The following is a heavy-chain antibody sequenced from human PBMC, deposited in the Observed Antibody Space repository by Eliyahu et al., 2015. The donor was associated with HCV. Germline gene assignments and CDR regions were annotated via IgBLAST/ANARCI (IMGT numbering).Heavy chain of an antibody. V-gene: IGHV3-7*01. CDR2: IKKDGSEI. Sequence: EVQLVESGGGXVQPGGSXRLSCAASGXRFXNYWMSWVRQAPGKGLEWVANIKKDGSEIFYVDSVKGRFTIFRDNAKNSLHLQMSSLRAEDTAVYYCARGIDDWSGYSSDYWGQGTLVTVSS. CDR1: GXRFXNYW. CDR3: ARGIDDWSGYSSDY. D-gene: IGHD3-3*01. J-gene: IGHJ4*02.